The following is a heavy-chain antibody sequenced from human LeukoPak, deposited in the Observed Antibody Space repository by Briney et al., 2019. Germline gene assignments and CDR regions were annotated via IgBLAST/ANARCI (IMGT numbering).Heavy chain of an antibody. CDR2: INPNSGDT. V-gene: IGHV1-2*02. CDR3: ARASSGSYSRYFDF. CDR1: GYTFTGYY. D-gene: IGHD1-26*01. Sequence: ASVKVSCKASGYTFTGYYMFWVRQAPGQGLEWMGWINPNSGDTNYVQKFQGRVTMTRDTSISTAYMELSRLRSDDTAVYYCARASSGSYSRYFDFWGQGTLVTVSS. J-gene: IGHJ4*02.